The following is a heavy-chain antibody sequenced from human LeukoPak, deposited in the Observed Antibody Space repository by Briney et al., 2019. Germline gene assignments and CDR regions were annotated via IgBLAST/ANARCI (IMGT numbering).Heavy chain of an antibody. CDR2: ISSSSSYI. CDR1: GFTFSSYS. Sequence: PGGSLRLSCAASGFTFSSYSMNWVRQAPGKGLEWVSSISSSSSYIYYADSVKGRFTISRDNAKNSLYLQMNSLRAEDTAVYYCARDRGMWMYAIVGPGSYFDYWGQGTLVTVSS. J-gene: IGHJ4*02. D-gene: IGHD2-8*01. V-gene: IGHV3-21*01. CDR3: ARDRGMWMYAIVGPGSYFDY.